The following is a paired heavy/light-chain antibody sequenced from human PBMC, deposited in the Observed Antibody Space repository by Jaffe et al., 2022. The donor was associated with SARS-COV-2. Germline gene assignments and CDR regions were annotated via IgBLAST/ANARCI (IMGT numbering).Light chain of an antibody. Sequence: SYDLTQPPSVSVSPGQTASISCSGDRLGDKYVCWYQQKPGQSPVLVIFQDNKRPSGIPERFSGSKSGTTATLTISGTQTMDEADYYCQAWDSDTVVFGGGTKLTVL. CDR3: QAWDSDTVV. V-gene: IGLV3-1*01. CDR2: QDN. CDR1: RLGDKY. J-gene: IGLJ2*01.
Heavy chain of an antibody. J-gene: IGHJ4*02. CDR1: GFIFSSYW. Sequence: EVQLVESGGGLVQLGGSLRLSCTASGFIFSSYWMHWVRQAPGKGLMWVSRVNTDGSSTKYADSVKGRFTISRDNAKKTLYLQLNNLRAEDTAVYYCGRVDCSGGSCYFDYWGQGTLVTASS. V-gene: IGHV3-74*03. CDR3: GRVDCSGGSCYFDY. D-gene: IGHD2-15*01. CDR2: VNTDGSST.